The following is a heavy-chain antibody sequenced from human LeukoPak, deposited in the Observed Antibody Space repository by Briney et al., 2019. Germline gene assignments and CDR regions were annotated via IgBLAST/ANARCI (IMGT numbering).Heavy chain of an antibody. V-gene: IGHV3-23*01. CDR1: GFTFSSYA. J-gene: IGHJ3*02. D-gene: IGHD3-22*01. Sequence: SGGSLRLSCAASGFTFSSYAMSWVRQAPGKGLEWVSAISGSGGSTYYADSVKGRFTISRDNSKNTLYLQMNSLRAEDTAVYYCAKVKVYDSSARRGAFDIWGQGTMVTVSS. CDR3: AKVKVYDSSARRGAFDI. CDR2: ISGSGGST.